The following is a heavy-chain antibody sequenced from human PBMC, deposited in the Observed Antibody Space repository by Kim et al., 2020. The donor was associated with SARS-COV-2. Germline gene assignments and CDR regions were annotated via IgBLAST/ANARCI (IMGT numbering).Heavy chain of an antibody. CDR1: GFTFSSYA. Sequence: GGSLRLSCAASGFTFSSYAMHWVRQAPGKGLEWVAVISYDGRNKYYADSVKGRFTISRDNSKNTLYLQMNSLRAEDTAVYYCARPYRGSYFSAFDLWGQGTMVTVSS. CDR2: ISYDGRNK. D-gene: IGHD1-26*01. CDR3: ARPYRGSYFSAFDL. V-gene: IGHV3-30*04. J-gene: IGHJ3*01.